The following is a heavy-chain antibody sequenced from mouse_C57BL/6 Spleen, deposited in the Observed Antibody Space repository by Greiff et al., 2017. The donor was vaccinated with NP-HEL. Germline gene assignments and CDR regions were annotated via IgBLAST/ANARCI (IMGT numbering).Heavy chain of an antibody. V-gene: IGHV2-3*01. CDR1: GFSLTSYG. J-gene: IGHJ4*01. D-gene: IGHD1-1*01. CDR2: IWGDGST. CDR3: AKTMSHYYGSSYYAMDY. Sequence: VKLVESGPGLVAPSQSLSITCTVSGFSLTSYGVSWVRQPPGKGLEWLGVIWGDGSTNSHSALISRLSISTDNSKSQVFLKLNSLQTDDTATYYCAKTMSHYYGSSYYAMDYWGQGTSVTVSS.